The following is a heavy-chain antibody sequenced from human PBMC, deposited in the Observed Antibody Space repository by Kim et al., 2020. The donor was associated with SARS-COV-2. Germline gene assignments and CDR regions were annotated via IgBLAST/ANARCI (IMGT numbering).Heavy chain of an antibody. Sequence: GGSLRLSCAASGFTVISNNMNWVRQAPGKGLEWVSVIYSDGRTDYSDSVKGRFTTSRDYSTNTLYLQMNRLRAEDTAVYFCARDPRNNWNHYVVDVWG. CDR1: GFTVISNN. D-gene: IGHD1-20*01. V-gene: IGHV3-53*01. CDR3: ARDPRNNWNHYVVDV. CDR2: IYSDGRT. J-gene: IGHJ6*02.